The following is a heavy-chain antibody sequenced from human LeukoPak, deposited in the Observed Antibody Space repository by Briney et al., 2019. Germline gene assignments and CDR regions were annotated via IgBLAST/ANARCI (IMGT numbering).Heavy chain of an antibody. D-gene: IGHD7-27*01. CDR3: ARAGDILLVSYFHYYGMDV. J-gene: IGHJ6*02. CDR1: GFIFSDYY. Sequence: GGSLRLSCAASGFIFSDYYMTWIRQAPGRGLEWISYITTNGASTYYATSVKGRFTISRDNAKNSLFLQMNSLRADDTAVYYCARAGDILLVSYFHYYGMDVWGQGTTVIVSS. V-gene: IGHV3-11*04. CDR2: ITTNGAST.